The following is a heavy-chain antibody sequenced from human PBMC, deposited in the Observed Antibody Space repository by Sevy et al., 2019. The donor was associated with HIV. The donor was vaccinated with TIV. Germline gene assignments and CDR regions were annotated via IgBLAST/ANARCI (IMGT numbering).Heavy chain of an antibody. CDR2: ISAYSGNT. CDR1: GYTFTSYG. D-gene: IGHD3-22*01. V-gene: IGHV1-18*01. CDR3: ARDQYDSSGYYYSYYGMDV. J-gene: IGHJ6*02. Sequence: ASVKVSCKASGYTFTSYGINWVRQAPGQGLEWMGWISAYSGNTNYAQNLQGRVTMTTDTFTSTAYMELRSLTSDDTVVYYCARDQYDSSGYYYSYYGMDVWGQGTTVTVSS.